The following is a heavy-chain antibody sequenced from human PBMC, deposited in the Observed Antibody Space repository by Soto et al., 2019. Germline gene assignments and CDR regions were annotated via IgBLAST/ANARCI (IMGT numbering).Heavy chain of an antibody. CDR1: GFTFSDYY. D-gene: IGHD3-16*01. CDR3: ARDTLVFASPFDS. Sequence: QVQLVESGGGLVKPGGSLRLSCEASGFTFSDYYMSWIRQAPGKGLEWVSYIGSSGSHIYYADSVKGRFTISRDNAQNSLYLRMNSLRAEDTAVYYCARDTLVFASPFDSWGQGTLVTVSS. CDR2: IGSSGSHI. J-gene: IGHJ4*02. V-gene: IGHV3-11*01.